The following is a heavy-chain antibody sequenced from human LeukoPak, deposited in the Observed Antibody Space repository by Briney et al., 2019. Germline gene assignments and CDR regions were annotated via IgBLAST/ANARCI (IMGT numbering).Heavy chain of an antibody. CDR3: AREFSGSNYGFPFDY. CDR2: ISSSSSTI. J-gene: IGHJ4*02. V-gene: IGHV3-48*01. Sequence: GGSLRLSCAASGFTFSSYSMNWVRQAPGKGLEWVSYISSSSSTIYYADSVKGRCTISRDNAKNSLYLQMNSLRAEDTAVYYCAREFSGSNYGFPFDYWGQGTLVTVSS. CDR1: GFTFSSYS. D-gene: IGHD1-26*01.